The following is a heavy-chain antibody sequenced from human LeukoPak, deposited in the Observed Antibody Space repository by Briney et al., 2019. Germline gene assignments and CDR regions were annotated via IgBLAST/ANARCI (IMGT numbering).Heavy chain of an antibody. CDR3: GAGNPDY. Sequence: PGGSLRLSCAASGFTFQDYSMHWIRQAPGKGLEWMTVLSFDGKGKFYADSVKGRFTVSRDTSKNTLFLDMNNVTVEDTAVYYCGAGNPDYWGRGTLVIVYS. D-gene: IGHD1-1*01. CDR1: GFTFQDYS. J-gene: IGHJ4*02. CDR2: LSFDGKGK. V-gene: IGHV3-30*01.